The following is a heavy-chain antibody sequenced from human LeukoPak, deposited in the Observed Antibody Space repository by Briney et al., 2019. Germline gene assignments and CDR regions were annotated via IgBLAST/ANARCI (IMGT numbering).Heavy chain of an antibody. V-gene: IGHV3-74*01. CDR1: GFSFSNYL. D-gene: IGHD3-10*01. CDR2: IDEHGSAT. J-gene: IGHJ4*02. Sequence: PGGSLRLSCAASGFSFSNYLMHWVRQAPGKGLVWVSRIDEHGSATFYADSVKGRFTISRDIAKNTLYLQMNSLRAEDTAVYFCARDLVLGSGSYGHWGQGTLVTVSA. CDR3: ARDLVLGSGSYGH.